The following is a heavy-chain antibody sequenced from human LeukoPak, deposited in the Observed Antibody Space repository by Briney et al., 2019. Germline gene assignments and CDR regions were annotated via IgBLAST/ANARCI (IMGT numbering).Heavy chain of an antibody. CDR1: GFTFGDYV. D-gene: IGHD3-3*01. J-gene: IGHJ3*02. CDR3: TTGRGVTIFGVVTGGAFDI. V-gene: IGHV3-49*04. Sequence: GRSLRLSCTASGFTFGDYVMSWVRQAPGKGLEWVGFIRSKAYGGTTKNAASVKGRFTIPRDDSRSIAYLQMNSLKTEDTAVYYCTTGRGVTIFGVVTGGAFDIWGQGTMVTVSS. CDR2: IRSKAYGGTT.